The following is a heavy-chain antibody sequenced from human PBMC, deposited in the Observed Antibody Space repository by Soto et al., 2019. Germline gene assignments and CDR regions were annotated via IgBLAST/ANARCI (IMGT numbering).Heavy chain of an antibody. V-gene: IGHV3-48*01. D-gene: IGHD3-16*01. Sequence: GGSLRLSCAASGFTFSSYSMNWVRQAPGKGLEWVSYISSSSSTIYYADSVKGRFTISRDNAKNSLYLQMNSLRAEDTAVYYCARDFLGDYDYIWGTRFDYWGQGTLVTVSS. CDR1: GFTFSSYS. J-gene: IGHJ4*02. CDR3: ARDFLGDYDYIWGTRFDY. CDR2: ISSSSSTI.